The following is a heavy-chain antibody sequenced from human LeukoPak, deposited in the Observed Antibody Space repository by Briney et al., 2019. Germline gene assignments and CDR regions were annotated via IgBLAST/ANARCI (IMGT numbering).Heavy chain of an antibody. J-gene: IGHJ4*02. CDR1: GGSISSYY. Sequence: SETLSLTCTVSGGSISSYYWSWIRQPPGKGLEWIGYIYYSGSTNYNPSLKSRVTISVDTSKNQFSLKLSSVTAADTAVYYCARTPRWGCSDGSCYLDYWGQGTLVTVSS. CDR3: ARTPRWGCSDGSCYLDY. V-gene: IGHV4-59*01. D-gene: IGHD2-15*01. CDR2: IYYSGST.